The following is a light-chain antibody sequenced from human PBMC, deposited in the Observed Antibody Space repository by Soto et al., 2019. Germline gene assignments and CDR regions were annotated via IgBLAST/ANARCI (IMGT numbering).Light chain of an antibody. CDR1: QGIRND. J-gene: IGKJ4*01. Sequence: DIQMTQSPSSLSASVGDRVTITCRASQGIRNDLGWYQQKPGKAPKRLIYAASSLQSGVPSRFSGSGSRADFAHTSSSLQPEDFATYFFLQDNSYLLTFGRGTKVEI. V-gene: IGKV1-17*01. CDR3: LQDNSYLLT. CDR2: AAS.